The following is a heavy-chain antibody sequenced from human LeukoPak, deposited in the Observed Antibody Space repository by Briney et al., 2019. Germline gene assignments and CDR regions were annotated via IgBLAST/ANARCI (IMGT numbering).Heavy chain of an antibody. J-gene: IGHJ3*02. Sequence: ASVKVSCKASGGTFSSYAISWVRQAPGQGLEWMGGMIPIFGTANYAQKFQGRVRITAYKATSTAYMELSSLRSEDTAVYCCARGSGSSPIDAFDIWGQGAMVTVSS. D-gene: IGHD6-6*01. CDR3: ARGSGSSPIDAFDI. CDR2: MIPIFGTA. CDR1: GGTFSSYA. V-gene: IGHV1-69*06.